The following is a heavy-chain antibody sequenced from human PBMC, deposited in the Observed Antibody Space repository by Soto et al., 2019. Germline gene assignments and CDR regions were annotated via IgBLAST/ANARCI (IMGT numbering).Heavy chain of an antibody. Sequence: PGGSLRLSCAASVFTFSSYAMSWVRQAPGKGLEWVSAISGSGGSTYYADSVKGRFTISRDNSKNTLYLQMNSLRAEDTAVYYSAKDHDFWSGYSSEFDYWGQGTLVTV. J-gene: IGHJ4*02. CDR3: AKDHDFWSGYSSEFDY. D-gene: IGHD3-3*01. CDR2: ISGSGGST. CDR1: VFTFSSYA. V-gene: IGHV3-23*01.